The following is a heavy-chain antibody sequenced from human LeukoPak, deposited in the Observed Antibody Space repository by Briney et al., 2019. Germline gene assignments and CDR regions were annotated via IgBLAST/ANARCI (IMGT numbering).Heavy chain of an antibody. Sequence: PGGSLRLSCAASGFTFSSYWLSWVRQAPGKGLEWVSSISGGGSANYADSVKARFSISRDNSKGTLDLQMNSLRADDTAVYYCVKGGAYGSGSYCDSWGQGTLVTVSS. D-gene: IGHD3-10*01. CDR2: ISGGGSA. CDR3: VKGGAYGSGSYCDS. V-gene: IGHV3-23*01. CDR1: GFTFSSYW. J-gene: IGHJ4*02.